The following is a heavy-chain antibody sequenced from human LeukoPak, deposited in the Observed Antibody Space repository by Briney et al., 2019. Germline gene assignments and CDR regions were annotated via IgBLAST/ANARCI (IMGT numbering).Heavy chain of an antibody. V-gene: IGHV1-18*01. Sequence: ASVKVSCKASGYTFTSYGISWVRQAPGQGLEWMGWISAYNGNTNYAQKLQGRVTMTRDMSTSTVYMELSSLRSEDTAVYYCARDSRGYCSSTSCYDFDYWGQGTLVTVSS. CDR2: ISAYNGNT. CDR3: ARDSRGYCSSTSCYDFDY. J-gene: IGHJ4*02. D-gene: IGHD2-2*01. CDR1: GYTFTSYG.